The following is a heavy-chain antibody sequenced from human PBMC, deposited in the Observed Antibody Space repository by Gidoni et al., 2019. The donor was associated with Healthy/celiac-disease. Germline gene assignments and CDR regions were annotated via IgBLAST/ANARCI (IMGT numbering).Heavy chain of an antibody. Sequence: QVQLQESGPGLVKPSETLSLTGTVSGYSISSGDYWGWIRQPPGTGLEWLGIIYHSGSTYYNPSLKSRVTISVDTSKNQFSLKLSSVTAADTAVYYCARGGVIVVVAYYFDYWGQGTLVTVSS. D-gene: IGHD3-22*01. V-gene: IGHV4-38-2*02. CDR2: IYHSGST. J-gene: IGHJ4*02. CDR1: GYSISSGDY. CDR3: ARGGVIVVVAYYFDY.